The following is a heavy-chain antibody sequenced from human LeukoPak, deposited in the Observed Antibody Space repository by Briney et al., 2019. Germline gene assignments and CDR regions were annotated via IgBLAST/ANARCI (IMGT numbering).Heavy chain of an antibody. CDR1: GFTFSSYA. V-gene: IGHV3-23*01. CDR2: ISGSGGST. Sequence: GGSLRLSCAASGFTFSSYAMSWVRRAPGKGLEWVSAISGSGGSTYYADSVKGRFTISRDNSKNTLYLQMNSLRAEDTAVYYCANQRSLEWLPYYWGQGTLVTVSS. J-gene: IGHJ4*02. D-gene: IGHD3-3*01. CDR3: ANQRSLEWLPYY.